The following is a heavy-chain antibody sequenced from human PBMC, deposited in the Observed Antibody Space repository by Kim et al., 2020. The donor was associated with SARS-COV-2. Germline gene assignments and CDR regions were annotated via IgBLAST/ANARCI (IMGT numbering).Heavy chain of an antibody. CDR2: LYPGDSDT. V-gene: IGHV5-51*01. Sequence: GESLKISCKGSGYSFTNYWIAWVRQMPGKGLEWMGILYPGDSDTGYSPSFQGHVTISADKSITTAYLQWSSLKASDTAMYYCARLSYYGSGSYLDYWGRGTLVTVSS. CDR1: GYSFTNYW. D-gene: IGHD3-10*01. CDR3: ARLSYYGSGSYLDY. J-gene: IGHJ4*02.